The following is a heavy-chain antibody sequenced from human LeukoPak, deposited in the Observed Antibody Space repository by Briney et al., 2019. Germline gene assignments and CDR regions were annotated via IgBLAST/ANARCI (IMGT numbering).Heavy chain of an antibody. CDR1: GFTFSNYA. J-gene: IGHJ4*02. D-gene: IGHD3-10*01. Sequence: GGSLRLSCAASGFTFSNYAMSWVRQAPGKGLEWVAGISGTGGSTYYADSVKGRFTSSRDNSKNTLYLQMNNLRAEDTAAYYCAKGSFWGQGTLVTVSS. V-gene: IGHV3-23*01. CDR2: ISGTGGST. CDR3: AKGSF.